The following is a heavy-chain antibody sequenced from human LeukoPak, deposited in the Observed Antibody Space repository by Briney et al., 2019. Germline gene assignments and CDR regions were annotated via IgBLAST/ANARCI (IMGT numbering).Heavy chain of an antibody. CDR1: GFTVSSNY. Sequence: PGGSLRLSCAASGFTVSSNYMSWVRQAPGKGLEWVSVIYSGGSTYYADSVKGRFTISRDNSKNTLYLQMNSLRAEDTAVYYCARIRGLRVGENWFDPWGQGTLVTVSS. CDR3: ARIRGLRVGENWFDP. D-gene: IGHD3-10*01. CDR2: IYSGGST. J-gene: IGHJ5*02. V-gene: IGHV3-66*01.